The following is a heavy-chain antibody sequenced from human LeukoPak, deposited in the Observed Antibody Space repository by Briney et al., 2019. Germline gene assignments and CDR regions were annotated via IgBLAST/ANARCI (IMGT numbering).Heavy chain of an antibody. J-gene: IGHJ6*02. CDR2: ISYDGSNK. CDR3: ARGGYSSGWALGGYYYGMDV. CDR1: GFTFSSYS. V-gene: IGHV3-30*03. D-gene: IGHD6-19*01. Sequence: GGSLRLSCAASGFTFSSYSMNWVRQAPGKGLEWVAVISYDGSNKYYADSVKGRFTISRDNSKNTLYLQMNSLRAEDTAVYYCARGGYSSGWALGGYYYGMDVWGQGTTVTVSS.